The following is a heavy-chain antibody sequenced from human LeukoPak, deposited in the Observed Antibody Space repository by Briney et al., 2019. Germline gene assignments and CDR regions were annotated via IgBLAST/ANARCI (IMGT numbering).Heavy chain of an antibody. V-gene: IGHV4-59*08. CDR3: ARRGGNYYGWFDP. D-gene: IGHD1-26*01. Sequence: PSETLSLTCTVSGDSINSDYRSWIRQPPGKGLEWIGYIYYSGSTNYNPSLKSRVTISLGTSRNQFSLKLRSVTAADTAVYFCARRGGNYYGWFDPWGQGTLVTVSS. CDR2: IYYSGST. J-gene: IGHJ5*02. CDR1: GDSINSDY.